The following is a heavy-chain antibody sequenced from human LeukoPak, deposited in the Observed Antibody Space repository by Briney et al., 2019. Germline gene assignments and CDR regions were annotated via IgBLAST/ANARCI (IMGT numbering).Heavy chain of an antibody. CDR1: GGTFSSYA. D-gene: IGHD6-19*01. J-gene: IGHJ5*02. CDR2: IIPIFGTA. CDR3: ARDGAYSSVGNWFDP. V-gene: IGHV1-69*06. Sequence: GSSVKVSCKASGGTFSSYAISWVRQAPGQGLEWMGGIIPIFGTANYAQKFQGRVTITADKSTSTAYMELSSLRSEDTAVYYCARDGAYSSVGNWFDPWGQGTLVTVSS.